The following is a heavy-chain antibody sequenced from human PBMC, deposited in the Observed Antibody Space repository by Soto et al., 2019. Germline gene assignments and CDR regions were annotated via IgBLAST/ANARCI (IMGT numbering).Heavy chain of an antibody. CDR2: IKQDGSEK. D-gene: IGHD3-10*01. J-gene: IGHJ4*02. CDR1: GFTFSSFW. CDR3: ARSWGVGIKVPPCCSY. V-gene: IGHV3-7*01. Sequence: EVQVVESGGGLVQPGGSLRLSCAASGFTFSSFWMSWVRQAPGKGLEWVANIKQDGSEKYYVDSVKGRFTISRDNAQTSLYLQINSLRAEDTAVYYCARSWGVGIKVPPCCSYWGQGTLVTVSS.